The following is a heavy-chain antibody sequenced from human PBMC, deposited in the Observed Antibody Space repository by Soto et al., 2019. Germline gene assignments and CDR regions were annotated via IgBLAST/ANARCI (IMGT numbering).Heavy chain of an antibody. CDR1: GGSISSSSYY. CDR3: ASQIEEDCSGGSCYEFDY. V-gene: IGHV4-39*01. J-gene: IGHJ4*02. CDR2: IYYSGST. Sequence: PSETLSLTCTVSGGSISSSSYYWGWIRQPPGKGLEWIGSIYYSGSTYYNPSLKSRVTISVDTSKNQFSLKLSSVTAADTAVYYCASQIEEDCSGGSCYEFDYWGQGTLVTVPS. D-gene: IGHD2-15*01.